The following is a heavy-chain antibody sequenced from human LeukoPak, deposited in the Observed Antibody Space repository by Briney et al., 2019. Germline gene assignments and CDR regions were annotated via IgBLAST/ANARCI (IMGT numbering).Heavy chain of an antibody. V-gene: IGHV1-8*01. Sequence: ASVKVSCKASGYTFTSYDINWVRQATGQGLEWIGWMNPNSGNTGYAQKFQGRVTMTRNTSISTAYMELSSLRSEDTAVYYCARAAPYYDFWSGYYPNRYYYYYYGMDVWGQGTTVTVSS. CDR1: GYTFTSYD. CDR2: MNPNSGNT. CDR3: ARAAPYYDFWSGYYPNRYYYYYYGMDV. J-gene: IGHJ6*02. D-gene: IGHD3-3*01.